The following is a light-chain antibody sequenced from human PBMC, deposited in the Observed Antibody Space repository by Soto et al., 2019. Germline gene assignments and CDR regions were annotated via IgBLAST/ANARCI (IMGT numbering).Light chain of an antibody. CDR3: QQYNNWPRT. Sequence: EIVMTQSPATLSMSPGERATVSCRASQSISSNLAWYQQKPGQAPRLLIYGASTRATGIPARFSGSGSGTEFTLTIGSLQSEDFAVYYCQQYNNWPRTFGQGTKLEI. J-gene: IGKJ2*01. V-gene: IGKV3-15*01. CDR1: QSISSN. CDR2: GAS.